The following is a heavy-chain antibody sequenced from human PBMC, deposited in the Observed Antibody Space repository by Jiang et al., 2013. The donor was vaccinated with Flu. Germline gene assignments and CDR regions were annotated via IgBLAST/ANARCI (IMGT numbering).Heavy chain of an antibody. D-gene: IGHD6-19*01. CDR2: INHSGST. CDR1: GGSFSGYY. CDR3: ARGPRSSGQYGWWKMGFDY. Sequence: LLKPSETLSLTCAVYGGSFSGYYWSWIRQPPGKGLEWIGEINHSGSTNYNPSLKSRVTISVDTSKNQFSLKLSSVTAADTAVYYCARGPRSSGQYGWWKMGFDYWGQGTLVTVSS. J-gene: IGHJ4*02. V-gene: IGHV4-34*01.